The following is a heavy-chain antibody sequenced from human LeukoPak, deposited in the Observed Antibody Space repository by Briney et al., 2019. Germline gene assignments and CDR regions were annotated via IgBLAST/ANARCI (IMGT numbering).Heavy chain of an antibody. CDR1: GFTFSSYW. V-gene: IGHV3-7*03. D-gene: IGHD3-22*01. CDR2: IKQDGSEK. CDR3: ARESPILTYYYDSSGYYSY. J-gene: IGHJ4*02. Sequence: GGSLRLSCAASGFTFSSYWMSWVRQAPGKGLEWVANIKQDGSEKYYVDSVKGRFTISRDNAKNSLYLQMNSLRSEDTAVYYCARESPILTYYYDSSGYYSYWGQGTLVTVSS.